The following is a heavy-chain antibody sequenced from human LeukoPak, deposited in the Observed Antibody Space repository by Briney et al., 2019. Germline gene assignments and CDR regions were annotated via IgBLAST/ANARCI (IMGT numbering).Heavy chain of an antibody. CDR3: VKAICYGSGYYYGY. D-gene: IGHD3-22*01. V-gene: IGHV3-64D*09. Sequence: GGSPRLSCSAPGFTFSNYPMQWVRQAPGKGLEYVSAISSNGGSTYYADSVKDRFTISRDNSKNMVYLQMSSLRAEDTAVYYCVKAICYGSGYYYGYWGQGTLVTVSS. J-gene: IGHJ4*02. CDR1: GFTFSNYP. CDR2: ISSNGGST.